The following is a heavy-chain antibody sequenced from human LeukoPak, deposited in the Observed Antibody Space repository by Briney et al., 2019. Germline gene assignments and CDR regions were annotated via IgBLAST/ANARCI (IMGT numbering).Heavy chain of an antibody. D-gene: IGHD3-3*01. J-gene: IGHJ6*03. Sequence: PSQTLSLTCAVSGGSISSGGYSWSWIRQPPGKGLEWIGYIYYSGSTNYNPSLKSRVTISVDTSKNQFSLKLSSVTAADTAVYYCARVGGPRDFWSGYYFPYYYYYMDVWGKGTTVTVSS. V-gene: IGHV4-61*08. CDR3: ARVGGPRDFWSGYYFPYYYYYMDV. CDR2: IYYSGST. CDR1: GGSISSGGYS.